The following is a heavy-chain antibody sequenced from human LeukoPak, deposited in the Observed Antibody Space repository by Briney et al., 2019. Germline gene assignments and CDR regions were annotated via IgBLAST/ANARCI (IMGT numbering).Heavy chain of an antibody. Sequence: SETLSLTCTVSGDSLIRGSYYWRWLRQPAGRGLEWIGRIYTSGSTNYNPSLKGRVTISVDTSKNQFSLKLSSVTAADTAVYYCARGLGYCTITSCYTDDAFDIWGQGTMVTVSS. D-gene: IGHD2-2*02. J-gene: IGHJ3*02. CDR1: GDSLIRGSYY. CDR2: IYTSGST. V-gene: IGHV4-61*02. CDR3: ARGLGYCTITSCYTDDAFDI.